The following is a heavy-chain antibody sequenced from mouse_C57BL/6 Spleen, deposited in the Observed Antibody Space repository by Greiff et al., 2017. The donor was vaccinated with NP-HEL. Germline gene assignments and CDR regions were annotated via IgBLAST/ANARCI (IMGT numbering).Heavy chain of an antibody. V-gene: IGHV5-17*01. CDR1: GFTFSDYG. D-gene: IGHD3-3*01. CDR3: ARAGDGVFAY. Sequence: EVQLVESGGGLVKPGGSLKLSCAASGFTFSDYGMHWVRQAPEKGLEWVAYISSGSSTIYYADTVKGRFTISSDNAKNTLFLQMTSLRSEDTAMYYCARAGDGVFAYWGQGTLVTVSA. J-gene: IGHJ3*01. CDR2: ISSGSSTI.